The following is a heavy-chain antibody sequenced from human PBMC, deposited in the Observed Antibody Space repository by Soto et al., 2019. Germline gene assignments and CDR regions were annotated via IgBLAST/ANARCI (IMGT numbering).Heavy chain of an antibody. CDR3: AKRYHTTTSCFDY. D-gene: IGHD2-2*01. CDR1: GFTFKSYD. V-gene: IGHV3-23*01. J-gene: IGHJ4*02. CDR2: TSGGGGTT. Sequence: EVQLLESGGGLVQPGGSLRLSCAASGFTFKSYDMSWVRQAPGKGLEWVSITSGGGGTTYYADSVKGRFAISRDNSKNTLYLEMNSLRAEDTAVYFCAKRYHTTTSCFDYWGQGTLVTVSS.